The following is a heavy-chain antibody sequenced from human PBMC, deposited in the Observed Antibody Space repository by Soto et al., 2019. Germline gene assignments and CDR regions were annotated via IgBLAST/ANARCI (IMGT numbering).Heavy chain of an antibody. V-gene: IGHV3-30*18. CDR1: AFTFSSYG. CDR3: AKDFSDTAMVGFDY. CDR2: ISYDGSNK. D-gene: IGHD5-18*01. J-gene: IGHJ4*02. Sequence: SAFTFSSYGMHWVRQAPGKWLAWVAVISYDGSNKYYADSVKGRFTISRDNSKNTLYLQMNSLRAENTAVYYCAKDFSDTAMVGFDYWGQGTLVTVS.